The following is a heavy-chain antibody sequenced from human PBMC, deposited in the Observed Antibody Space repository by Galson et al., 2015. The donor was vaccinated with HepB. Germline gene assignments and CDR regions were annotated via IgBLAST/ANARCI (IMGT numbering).Heavy chain of an antibody. CDR3: ARSGIVGTTYANY. CDR1: GFTFSDYY. Sequence: SLRLSCAASGFTFSDYYMSWLRQAPGKGLEWVSYISGSGVNIYYADSVRGRVTISRDNAKNSLSLKMSSLRAKDTAVYYCARSGIVGTTYANYWGQGTLVTVSS. D-gene: IGHD1-7*01. J-gene: IGHJ4*02. CDR2: ISGSGVNI. V-gene: IGHV3-11*01.